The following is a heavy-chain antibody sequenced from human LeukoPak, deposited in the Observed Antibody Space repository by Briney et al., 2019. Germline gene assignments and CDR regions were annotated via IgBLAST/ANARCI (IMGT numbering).Heavy chain of an antibody. D-gene: IGHD2-21*02. V-gene: IGHV1-18*01. Sequence: ASVKVSCKASGYTFTSYGISWVRQAPGQGLEWMGWISTYNGNTNYAQKLQDRVTMTTDTSTSTAYMELRSLRSDDTAVYYCEVVGLRRTLEECGGDCYSLGYFDYWGQGTLVTVSS. CDR2: ISTYNGNT. J-gene: IGHJ4*02. CDR1: GYTFTSYG. CDR3: EVVGLRRTLEECGGDCYSLGYFDY.